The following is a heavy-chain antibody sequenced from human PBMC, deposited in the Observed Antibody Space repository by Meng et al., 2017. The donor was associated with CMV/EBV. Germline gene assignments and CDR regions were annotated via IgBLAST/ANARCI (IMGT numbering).Heavy chain of an antibody. CDR1: GFTVSSNW. Sequence: GGSLRLSCAASGFTVSSNWMSWVRQAPGKGLEWVANIKQDGSEEYYVDSVKGRFTISRDNAKNSLYLQMNSLRAEDTAVYYCARERGRMIVVARGFDAFDIWGQGTMVTVSS. J-gene: IGHJ3*02. CDR2: IKQDGSEE. V-gene: IGHV3-7*01. CDR3: ARERGRMIVVARGFDAFDI. D-gene: IGHD3-22*01.